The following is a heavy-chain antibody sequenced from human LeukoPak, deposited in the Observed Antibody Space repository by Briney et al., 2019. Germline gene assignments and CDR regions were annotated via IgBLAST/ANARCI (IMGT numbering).Heavy chain of an antibody. CDR3: ARGVTAIRFSWFDP. CDR2: IYYSGST. D-gene: IGHD2-21*02. CDR1: GGSISSSSYY. J-gene: IGHJ5*02. Sequence: SETLSLTCTVSGGSISSSSYYWGWIRQPPGKGLEWIGSIYYSGSTYYNPSLKSRVTISVDTSKNQFSLKLSSVTAADTAVYYCARGVTAIRFSWFDPWGQGTLVTVSS. V-gene: IGHV4-39*07.